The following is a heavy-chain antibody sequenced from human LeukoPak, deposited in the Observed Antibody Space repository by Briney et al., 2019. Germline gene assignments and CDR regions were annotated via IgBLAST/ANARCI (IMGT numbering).Heavy chain of an antibody. CDR1: GFTFNSYA. J-gene: IGHJ4*02. CDR3: AKGSARWELYDY. V-gene: IGHV3-23*01. Sequence: GGSLRLSCAASGFTFNSYAMSWVRQAPGKGLEWVSAIVGDTVTFYTDSVKGRFTISRDNSKNTLYLQMNSLSAEDTAIYYCAKGSARWELYDYWGQGTLVTVSS. D-gene: IGHD4-23*01. CDR2: IVGDTVT.